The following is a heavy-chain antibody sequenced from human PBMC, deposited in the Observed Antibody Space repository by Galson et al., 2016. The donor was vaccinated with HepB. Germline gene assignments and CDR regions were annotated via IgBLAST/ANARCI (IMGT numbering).Heavy chain of an antibody. D-gene: IGHD3-3*01. Sequence: SLRLSCAASGFTFGSYAMSWVRQAPGKGLEWVAAISDNGESTYYADSVKARFTISRDNSKKTLYVKMNALRAEDTATYYCTASTRFLEWFTSGWGQGVLVIVSS. V-gene: IGHV3-23*01. CDR2: ISDNGEST. CDR1: GFTFGSYA. J-gene: IGHJ4*02. CDR3: TASTRFLEWFTSG.